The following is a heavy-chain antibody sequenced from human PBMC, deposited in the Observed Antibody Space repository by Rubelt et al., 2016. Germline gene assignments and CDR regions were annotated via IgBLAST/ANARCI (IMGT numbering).Heavy chain of an antibody. CDR3: ARGARRYSMDPRNAFDI. CDR2: ISAYNGNT. J-gene: IGHJ3*02. V-gene: IGHV1-18*01. Sequence: QVQLVQSGAEVKKPGASVKVSCKASGYTFTSYGISWVRQAPGQGLEWMGWISAYNGNTNYAQKITGRVTMTTDTSQSTAYMELRSLRSDETAVYYCARGARRYSMDPRNAFDIWGQGTMVTVSS. CDR1: GYTFTSYG. D-gene: IGHD4-11*01.